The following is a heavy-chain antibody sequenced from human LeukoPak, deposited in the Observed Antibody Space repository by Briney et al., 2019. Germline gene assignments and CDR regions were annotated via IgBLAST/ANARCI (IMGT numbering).Heavy chain of an antibody. CDR3: ARVNAPYYYYYMDV. CDR2: INHSGST. Sequence: SETLSLTCAVYGGSFSGYYRSWIRQSPGKGLEWIGEINHSGSTNYNPSLKSRVTISVDTSKNQFSLKLSSVTAADTAVYYCARVNAPYYYYYMDVWGKGTTVTVSS. V-gene: IGHV4-34*01. CDR1: GGSFSGYY. J-gene: IGHJ6*03.